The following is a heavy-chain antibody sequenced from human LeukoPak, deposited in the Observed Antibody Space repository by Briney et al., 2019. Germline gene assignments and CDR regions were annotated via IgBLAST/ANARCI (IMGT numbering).Heavy chain of an antibody. Sequence: SLKVSCKASGGTFSSYAISWVRQAPGQGLEWMGRIIPILGIANYAQKFQGRVTITADKSTSTAYMELSSLRSEDTAVYYCARGGSGSYYYFDYWGQGTLVTVSS. CDR1: GGTFSSYA. V-gene: IGHV1-69*04. D-gene: IGHD3-10*01. CDR3: ARGGSGSYYYFDY. J-gene: IGHJ4*02. CDR2: IIPILGIA.